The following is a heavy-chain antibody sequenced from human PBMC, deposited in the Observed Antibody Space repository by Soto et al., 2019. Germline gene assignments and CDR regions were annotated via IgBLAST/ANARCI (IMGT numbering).Heavy chain of an antibody. D-gene: IGHD3-3*01. J-gene: IGHJ4*02. CDR1: GGSISSYY. CDR3: ARGHYDFWSGYFATIDY. Sequence: SETLSLTCTVSGGSISSYYWSWIRQPPGKGLEWIGYMHNSGSTKYNPSLKSRVTISADTSKNQFSLKLSSVTAADSAVYYCARGHYDFWSGYFATIDYWGKGTLVTV. V-gene: IGHV4-59*08. CDR2: MHNSGST.